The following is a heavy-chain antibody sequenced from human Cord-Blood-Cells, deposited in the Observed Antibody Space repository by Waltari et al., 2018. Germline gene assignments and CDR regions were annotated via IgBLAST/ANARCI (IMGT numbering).Heavy chain of an antibody. D-gene: IGHD3-3*01. CDR1: GYSISSGYY. V-gene: IGHV4-38-2*01. CDR2: IYHSGSN. CDR3: ATKSGFLEWLLYFQH. Sequence: QVQLQESGPGLVKPSETLSLTCAVSGYSISSGYYWGRIRQPPGKGLEWIGRIYHSGSNYYNPSLKSRVTISVDTSKNQFSLKLSSVTAADTAVYYCATKSGFLEWLLYFQHWGQGTLVTVSS. J-gene: IGHJ1*01.